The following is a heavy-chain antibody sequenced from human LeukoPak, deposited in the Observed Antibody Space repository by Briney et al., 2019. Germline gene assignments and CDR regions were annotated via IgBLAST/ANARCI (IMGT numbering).Heavy chain of an antibody. J-gene: IGHJ4*02. V-gene: IGHV4-39*07. CDR3: ARAKPSVRGVTLYFDY. Sequence: SETLSLTCTVSGGSISSSSYYWGWIRQPPGKGLEWIGSIYYSGSTYYNPSLKSRITMSVDTSKNQFSLKLSSVTAADTAVYYCARAKPSVRGVTLYFDYWGQGTLVTVSS. CDR2: IYYSGST. CDR1: GGSISSSSYY. D-gene: IGHD3-10*01.